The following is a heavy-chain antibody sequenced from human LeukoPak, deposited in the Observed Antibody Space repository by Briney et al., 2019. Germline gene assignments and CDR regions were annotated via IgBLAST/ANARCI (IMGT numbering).Heavy chain of an antibody. V-gene: IGHV3-20*04. CDR1: GFTFDDYG. Sequence: PGGSLRLSCAASGFTFDDYGMSWVRQAPGKGLEWVSGLNWNGGSTGYADSVKGRFTISRDNAKNSLYLQMNSLRAEDTALYYCARGPYDSSGYYYTSYFQHWGQGTLVTVSS. D-gene: IGHD3-22*01. J-gene: IGHJ1*01. CDR3: ARGPYDSSGYYYTSYFQH. CDR2: LNWNGGST.